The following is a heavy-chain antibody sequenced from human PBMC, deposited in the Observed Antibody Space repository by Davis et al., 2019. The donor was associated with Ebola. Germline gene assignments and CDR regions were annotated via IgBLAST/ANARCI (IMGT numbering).Heavy chain of an antibody. J-gene: IGHJ5*02. CDR1: GYTFTSYY. Sequence: ASVKVSCKASGYTFTSYYMHWVRQAPGQGLEWMGWISSYSGNTKFAQKFQGRVTMTRDTSISTAYMELSRLRSDDTAVYYCAREEYYYDSSGYSPSGVNWFDPWGQGTLVTVSS. V-gene: IGHV1-2*02. CDR3: AREEYYYDSSGYSPSGVNWFDP. D-gene: IGHD3-22*01. CDR2: ISSYSGNT.